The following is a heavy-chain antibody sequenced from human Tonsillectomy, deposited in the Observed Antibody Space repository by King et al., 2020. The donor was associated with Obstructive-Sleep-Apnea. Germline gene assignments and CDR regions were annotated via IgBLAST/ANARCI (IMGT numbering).Heavy chain of an antibody. CDR3: ARDDRENYPYEPDY. CDR2: INPSGGDT. D-gene: IGHD1-7*01. J-gene: IGHJ4*02. Sequence: VQLVESGAEVKKPGASVKVSCKASGYTFTNYYMHWVRQAPGQGLEWMGIINPSGGDTSYAQKFQGRVTMTRDTSTSTVYMGLSSLRSEDTAVYYCARDDRENYPYEPDYWGQGTLVTVSS. CDR1: GYTFTNYY. V-gene: IGHV1-46*01.